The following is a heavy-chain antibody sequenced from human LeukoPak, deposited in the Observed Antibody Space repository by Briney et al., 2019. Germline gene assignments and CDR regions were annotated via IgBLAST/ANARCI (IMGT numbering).Heavy chain of an antibody. D-gene: IGHD6-19*01. CDR2: ISGSGGST. Sequence: GGSLRLSCAASGFTFSSYAMSWVRQAPGKGLEWVSAISGSGGSTYYADSVKGRFTISRDNSKNTLYLQMNSLRAEDTAVYYCAKDLLKRVVAGPDYWGQGTLVTVSS. J-gene: IGHJ4*02. V-gene: IGHV3-23*01. CDR1: GFTFSSYA. CDR3: AKDLLKRVVAGPDY.